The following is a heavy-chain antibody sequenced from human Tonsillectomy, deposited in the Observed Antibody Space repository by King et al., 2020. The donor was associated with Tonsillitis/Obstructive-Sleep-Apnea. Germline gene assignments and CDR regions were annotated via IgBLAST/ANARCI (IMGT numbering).Heavy chain of an antibody. Sequence: QLQESGPGLVKPSETLSLTCTVSGGSISSSSYYWGWIRQPPGKGLEWIGSIYYSGSTYYNPSLKSRVTISVDTSKNQFSLKLSSVTAADTAVYYCASQPDLYSGSPLGYYYMDVWGKGTTVTVSS. V-gene: IGHV4-39*01. CDR3: ASQPDLYSGSPLGYYYMDV. J-gene: IGHJ6*03. CDR1: GGSISSSSYY. CDR2: IYYSGST. D-gene: IGHD1-26*01.